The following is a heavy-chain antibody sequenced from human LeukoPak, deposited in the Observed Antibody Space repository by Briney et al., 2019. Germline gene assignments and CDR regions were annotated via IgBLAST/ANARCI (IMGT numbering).Heavy chain of an antibody. CDR2: IYHSGST. CDR1: GGSISSGGYS. Sequence: PSETLPLTCAVSGGSISSGGYSWSWIRQPPGKGLEWIGYIYHSGSTYYNPSLKSRVTISVDRSKNQFSLKLSSVTAADTAVYYCARAHSNYDYFDYWGQGTLVTVSS. V-gene: IGHV4-30-2*01. CDR3: ARAHSNYDYFDY. D-gene: IGHD4-11*01. J-gene: IGHJ4*02.